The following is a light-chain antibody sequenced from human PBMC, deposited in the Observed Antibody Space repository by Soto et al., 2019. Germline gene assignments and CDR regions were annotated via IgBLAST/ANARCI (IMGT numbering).Light chain of an antibody. Sequence: EIVMTQSPATLSLSPGARATLSCSASQSVSSNLAWYQQKPGQAPRLLIYGASTRATGIPARFSGSGSGTEFTLTISSLQSEDFAVYYCQQYNNWPPYTFGQGTKLEIK. CDR3: QQYNNWPPYT. V-gene: IGKV3-15*01. CDR1: QSVSSN. J-gene: IGKJ2*01. CDR2: GAS.